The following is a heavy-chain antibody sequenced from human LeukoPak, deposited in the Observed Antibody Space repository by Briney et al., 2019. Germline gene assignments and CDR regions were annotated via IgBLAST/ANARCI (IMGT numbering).Heavy chain of an antibody. CDR1: GFTFSSYA. J-gene: IGHJ4*02. Sequence: GGSLRLSCAASGFTFSSYAMHWVRQAPGKGLEWVAVISYDGSNKYYADSVKGRFTISRDNSKNTLYLQMNSLRAEDTAVYYCARDEDYGDYAVDYWGQGTLVTVSS. D-gene: IGHD4-17*01. CDR2: ISYDGSNK. V-gene: IGHV3-30-3*01. CDR3: ARDEDYGDYAVDY.